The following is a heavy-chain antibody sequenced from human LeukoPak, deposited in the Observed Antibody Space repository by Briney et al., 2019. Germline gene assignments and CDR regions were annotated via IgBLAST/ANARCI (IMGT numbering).Heavy chain of an antibody. V-gene: IGHV1-18*01. Sequence: GASVKVSCKASGNTFTNNGISWVRQAPGQGLEWMGWISAYNGHTNYAQKFQGRLTITADESTTTAYMELSSLRSDDTAIYYCGLSGNYYYYYMDVWGRGTTVTISS. J-gene: IGHJ6*03. CDR3: GLSGNYYYYYMDV. CDR2: ISAYNGHT. D-gene: IGHD6-25*01. CDR1: GNTFTNNG.